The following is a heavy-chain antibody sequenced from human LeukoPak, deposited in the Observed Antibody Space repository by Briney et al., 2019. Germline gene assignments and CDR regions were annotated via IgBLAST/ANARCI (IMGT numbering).Heavy chain of an antibody. CDR2: IWYDGSKE. V-gene: IGHV3-33*01. J-gene: IGHJ4*02. CDR3: ARVRRLIVGATTEFDY. CDR1: GFTFSHYA. Sequence: PGGSLRLSCAASGFTFSHYALHWVRQAPGKGLEWVAVIWYDGSKEYYADSMKGRFTISRDNSKSTLYLQMNSLRAEDTAVYYCARVRRLIVGATTEFDYWGQGTLVTVSS. D-gene: IGHD1-26*01.